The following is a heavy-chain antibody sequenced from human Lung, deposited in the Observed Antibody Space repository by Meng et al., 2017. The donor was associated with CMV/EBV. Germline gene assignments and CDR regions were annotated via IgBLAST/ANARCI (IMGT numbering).Heavy chain of an antibody. CDR2: INSDGLRT. CDR3: ARGGCSRTSCLDF. D-gene: IGHD2-2*01. V-gene: IGHV3-74*01. CDR1: GFTFSSHW. J-gene: IGHJ4*02. Sequence: GGSXRLXXAVSGFTFSSHWMHWVRQAPGGGLVWVAHINSDGLRTNYADSVKGRFTISRDNAKDTLYLQVNSLRAEGTAVYYCARGGCSRTSCLDFWGQGTLVTVSS.